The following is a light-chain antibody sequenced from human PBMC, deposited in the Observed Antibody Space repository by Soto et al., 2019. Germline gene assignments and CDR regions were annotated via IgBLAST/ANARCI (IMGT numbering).Light chain of an antibody. CDR1: SSNIGTYT. J-gene: IGLJ3*02. CDR2: TDY. Sequence: QAAVTQPPSASGTPGQRVTISCSGTSSNIGTYTVNWYQQLPGTAPKLLIYTDYQRPSGVPDRFSGSKSGTSASLAINGLHSEDEADYYCASWDDNLNGGVFGGGTKLTVL. V-gene: IGLV1-44*01. CDR3: ASWDDNLNGGV.